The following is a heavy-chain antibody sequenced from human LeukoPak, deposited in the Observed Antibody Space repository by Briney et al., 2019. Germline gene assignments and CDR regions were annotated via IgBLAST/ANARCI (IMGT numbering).Heavy chain of an antibody. CDR1: GGSISSYY. V-gene: IGHV4-59*01. Sequence: SETLSFTXTVSGGSISSYYWSWIRQPPGKGLEWIGYIYYSGSTNYNPSLKSRVTISVDTSKNQFSLKLSSVTAADTAVYYCARGDGWYSALGDYWGQGTLVTVSS. CDR2: IYYSGST. J-gene: IGHJ4*02. CDR3: ARGDGWYSALGDY. D-gene: IGHD6-19*01.